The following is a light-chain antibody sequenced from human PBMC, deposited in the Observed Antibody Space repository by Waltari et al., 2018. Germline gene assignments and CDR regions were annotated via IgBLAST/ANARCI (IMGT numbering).Light chain of an antibody. Sequence: DIQMTQSPSSLSASVGDTVTVTCRASQNIRTYLNWYQQKTAKAPQLPLYGASTLQRGVPSRFRGSASGTEFTLTVTNLQPDDFATYFCQQSFSSPWTFGQGTTVNI. CDR2: GAS. CDR3: QQSFSSPWT. V-gene: IGKV1-39*01. J-gene: IGKJ1*01. CDR1: QNIRTY.